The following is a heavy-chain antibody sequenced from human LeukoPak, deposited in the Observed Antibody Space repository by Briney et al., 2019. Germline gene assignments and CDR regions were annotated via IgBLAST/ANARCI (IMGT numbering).Heavy chain of an antibody. CDR3: TARRYSSSWFD. CDR1: GFTFSNAW. CDR2: IKSKTDGGTT. V-gene: IGHV3-15*01. Sequence: GGSLRLSCAASGFTFSNAWMSWVRQAPGKGLEWVGRIKSKTDGGTTDYAAPVKGRFTISRDDSKNTLYLQMNSLKTEDTAVYYCTARRYSSSWFDWGQGTLVTVSS. J-gene: IGHJ4*02. D-gene: IGHD6-13*01.